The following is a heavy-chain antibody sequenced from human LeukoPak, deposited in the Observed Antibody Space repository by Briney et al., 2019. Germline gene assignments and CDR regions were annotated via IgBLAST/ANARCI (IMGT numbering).Heavy chain of an antibody. CDR1: GFTFSSYA. Sequence: QPGGSLRLSCAASGFTFSSYAMSWVRQAPGEGLEWVSAISGSGGSTYYADSVKGRFTISRDNSKNTLYLQMNSLRAEDTAVYYCAKYRYDFWSGYLNYWGQGTLVTVSS. D-gene: IGHD3-3*01. J-gene: IGHJ4*02. CDR2: ISGSGGST. V-gene: IGHV3-23*01. CDR3: AKYRYDFWSGYLNY.